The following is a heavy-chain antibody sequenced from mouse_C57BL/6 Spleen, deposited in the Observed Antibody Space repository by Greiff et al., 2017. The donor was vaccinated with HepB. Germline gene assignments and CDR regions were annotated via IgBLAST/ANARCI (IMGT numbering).Heavy chain of an antibody. V-gene: IGHV10-1*01. Sequence: EVQRVESGGGLVQPKGSLKLSCAASGFSFNTYAMNWVRQAPGKGLEWVARIRSKSNNYATYYADSVKDRFTISRDDSESMLYLQMNNLKTEDTAMYYCVRHGPWAMDYWGQGTSVTVSS. J-gene: IGHJ4*01. CDR1: GFSFNTYA. CDR2: IRSKSNNYAT. CDR3: VRHGPWAMDY.